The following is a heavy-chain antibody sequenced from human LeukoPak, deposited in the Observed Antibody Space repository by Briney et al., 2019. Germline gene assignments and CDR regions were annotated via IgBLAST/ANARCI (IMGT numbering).Heavy chain of an antibody. D-gene: IGHD2-2*02. CDR1: GGSISSSTYY. CDR3: ARQYTGIDY. Sequence: SETLPLTCTVSGGSISSSTYYWGWIRQPPGKGLEWIGSIYYSGSTYYNPSLKSRVTISVDTSNNQFSLKLSSVTASDTAVYYCARQYTGIDYWGQGTLVTVSS. CDR2: IYYSGST. J-gene: IGHJ4*02. V-gene: IGHV4-39*01.